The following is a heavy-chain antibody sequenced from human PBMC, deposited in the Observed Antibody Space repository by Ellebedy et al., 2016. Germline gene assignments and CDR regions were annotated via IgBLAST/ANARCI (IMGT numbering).Heavy chain of an antibody. J-gene: IGHJ4*02. CDR2: INPSGGST. V-gene: IGHV1-46*01. D-gene: IGHD3-3*01. CDR3: ARDGANTYDFWSGQRNYFDY. CDR1: GYTFTSYY. Sequence: ASVKVSXXASGYTFTSYYMHWVRQAPGQGLEWMGIINPSGGSTSYAQKFQGRVTMTRDTSTSTVYMELSSLRSEDTAVYYCARDGANTYDFWSGQRNYFDYWGQGTLVTVSS.